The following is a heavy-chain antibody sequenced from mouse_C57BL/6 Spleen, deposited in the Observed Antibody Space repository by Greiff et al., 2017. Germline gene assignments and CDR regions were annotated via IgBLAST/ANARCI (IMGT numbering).Heavy chain of an antibody. D-gene: IGHD2-1*01. V-gene: IGHV1-84*01. J-gene: IGHJ1*03. Sequence: LVESGPELVKPGASVKISCKASGYTFTDYYINWVKQRPGQGLEWIGWIYPGSGNTKYNEKFKGKATLTVDTSSSTAYMQLSSLTSEDSAVYFCARSVGIYYGNYGWYFDVWGTGTTLTVSS. CDR1: GYTFTDYY. CDR3: ARSVGIYYGNYGWYFDV. CDR2: IYPGSGNT.